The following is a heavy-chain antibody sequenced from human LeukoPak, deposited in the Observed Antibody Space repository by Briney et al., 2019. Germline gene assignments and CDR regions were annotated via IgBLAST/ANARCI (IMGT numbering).Heavy chain of an antibody. J-gene: IGHJ4*02. D-gene: IGHD5-12*01. V-gene: IGHV4-31*03. CDR3: ARDYSGYDFLDY. CDR1: GDSISSSNHY. CDR2: IYYSGTT. Sequence: SETLSLTCTVPGDSISSSNHYWTWIRQLPGKGLEWIGYIYYSGTTYYNPSLESRVTILVDTSRNQFSLRLSSVTAADTAVYYCARDYSGYDFLDYWGQGTLVTVSS.